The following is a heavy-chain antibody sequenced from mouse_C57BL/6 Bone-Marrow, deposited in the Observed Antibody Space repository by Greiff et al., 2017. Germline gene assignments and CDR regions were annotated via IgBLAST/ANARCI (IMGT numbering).Heavy chain of an antibody. J-gene: IGHJ3*01. V-gene: IGHV1-15*01. CDR1: GYTFTDYD. CDR3: TRGLFYYYGAGWFAY. Sequence: QVHVKQSGAELVRPGASVTLSCKASGYTFTDYDMHWVKQTPVHGLEWIGAIDPETGGTAYNQKFKGKAILTADKSSSTAYMELRSLTSEDSAVYYCTRGLFYYYGAGWFAYWGQGNLVTVSA. D-gene: IGHD1-1*01. CDR2: IDPETGGT.